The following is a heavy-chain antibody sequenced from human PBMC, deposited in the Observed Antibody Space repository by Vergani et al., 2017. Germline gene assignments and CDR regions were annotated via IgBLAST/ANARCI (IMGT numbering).Heavy chain of an antibody. J-gene: IGHJ6*02. CDR1: GGSSSSYY. CDR3: ARSGTRDSSWYYYYYGMDV. Sequence: QVQLQESGPGLVKPSETLSLTCTVSGGSSSSYYWSWIRQPPGKGLEWIGYIYYSGSTNYNPSLKSRVTIAVDTSKNQFSLKLSSVTAADTAVYYCARSGTRDSSWYYYYYGMDVWGQGTTVTVSS. D-gene: IGHD6-13*01. V-gene: IGHV4-59*01. CDR2: IYYSGST.